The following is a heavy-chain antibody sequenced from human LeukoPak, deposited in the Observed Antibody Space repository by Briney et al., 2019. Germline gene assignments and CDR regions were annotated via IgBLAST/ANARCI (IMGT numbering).Heavy chain of an antibody. CDR2: IIPIFGTA. CDR1: GYTFTTYA. Sequence: SVKVSCKASGYTFTTYAISWVRQAPGQGLEWMGGIIPIFGTANYAQKFQGRVTITTDESTSTAYMELSSLRSEDTAVYYCARGVVVPAAIQYYFDYWGQGTLVTVSS. V-gene: IGHV1-69*05. CDR3: ARGVVVPAAIQYYFDY. J-gene: IGHJ4*02. D-gene: IGHD2-2*01.